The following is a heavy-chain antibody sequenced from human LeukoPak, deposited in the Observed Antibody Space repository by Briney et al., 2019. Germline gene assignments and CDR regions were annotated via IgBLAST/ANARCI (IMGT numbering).Heavy chain of an antibody. D-gene: IGHD5-12*01. CDR3: ARNRGYSGYGMDV. J-gene: IGHJ6*02. CDR1: GFSLSSSGMC. V-gene: IGHV2-70*11. Sequence: SGPTLVNPTQTLTLTCTFSGFSLSSSGMCVSWIRQPPGKAVEWLARIDWNDDKHYTTSLKTRLTISKDTSKNQVVLTMTSMDPVDTATYYCARNRGYSGYGMDVWGQGTTVTVSS. CDR2: IDWNDDK.